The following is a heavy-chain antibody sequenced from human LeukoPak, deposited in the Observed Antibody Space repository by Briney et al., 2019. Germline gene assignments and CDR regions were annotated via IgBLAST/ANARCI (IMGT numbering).Heavy chain of an antibody. CDR3: ARRGTPYSSSSYHYDYYNMDV. Sequence: GGSLRLSCAASGFTFSSHAMYWVRQAPGKGLEFVSVISSNGGNTYYPNSVKGRFTISRDNSKNTLYLQMGSLRAEDMAVYYCARRGTPYSSSSYHYDYYNMDVWGKGTTVTVSS. CDR1: GFTFSSHA. D-gene: IGHD6-6*01. V-gene: IGHV3-64*01. J-gene: IGHJ6*03. CDR2: ISSNGGNT.